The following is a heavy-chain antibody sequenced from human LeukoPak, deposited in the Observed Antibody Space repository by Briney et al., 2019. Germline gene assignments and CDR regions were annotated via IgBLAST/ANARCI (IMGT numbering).Heavy chain of an antibody. CDR1: GFTFSSYA. CDR2: ISSSSSYI. J-gene: IGHJ4*02. D-gene: IGHD3-22*01. Sequence: PGGSLRLSCAASGFTFSSYAMSWVRQAPGKGLEWVSSISSSSSYIYYADSVKGRFTTSRDNAKNSLYLQMNSLRAEDTAVYYCARHYDSNSYGPGYWGQGTLVTVSS. CDR3: ARHYDSNSYGPGY. V-gene: IGHV3-21*01.